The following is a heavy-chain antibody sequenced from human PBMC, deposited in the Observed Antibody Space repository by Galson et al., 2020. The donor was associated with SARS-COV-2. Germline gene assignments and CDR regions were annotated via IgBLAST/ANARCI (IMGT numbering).Heavy chain of an antibody. CDR1: GYTLTELS. D-gene: IGHD6-13*01. V-gene: IGHV1-24*01. CDR3: ATAEAAGTFIWFDP. Sequence: ASVKVPCKVSGYTLTELSMHWVRQAPGKGLEWMGGFDPEDGETIYAQKFQGRVTMTEDTSTDTADMELSSLRSEDTAVYYCATAEAAGTFIWFDPWGQGTLVTVSS. CDR2: FDPEDGET. J-gene: IGHJ5*02.